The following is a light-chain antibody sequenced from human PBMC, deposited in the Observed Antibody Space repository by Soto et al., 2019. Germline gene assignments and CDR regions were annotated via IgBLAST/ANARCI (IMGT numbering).Light chain of an antibody. CDR2: GAS. Sequence: EIVMTQSPATLLVSPGEGPTLSCRASQGVSSNLAWYQQKPGQAPRLLIYGASTRATGIPARFSGSGSGTEFTLTISSLQSEDFAVYYCQQYNNWPGTFGQGTKVEIK. V-gene: IGKV3-15*01. J-gene: IGKJ1*01. CDR1: QGVSSN. CDR3: QQYNNWPGT.